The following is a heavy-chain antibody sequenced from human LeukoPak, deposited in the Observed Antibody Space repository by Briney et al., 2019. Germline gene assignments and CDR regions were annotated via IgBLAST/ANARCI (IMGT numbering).Heavy chain of an antibody. V-gene: IGHV3-23*01. D-gene: IGHD3-10*01. CDR2: ISGSGGST. CDR3: AKALRRFGELLYMGGGGY. Sequence: GGSLRLSCAASGFTFSSYAMSWVRQAPGKGLEWVSAISGSGGSTYYADSVKGRFTISRDNSKNTLYLQMNSLRAEDTAVYYCAKALRRFGELLYMGGGGYWGQGTLVTVSS. CDR1: GFTFSSYA. J-gene: IGHJ4*02.